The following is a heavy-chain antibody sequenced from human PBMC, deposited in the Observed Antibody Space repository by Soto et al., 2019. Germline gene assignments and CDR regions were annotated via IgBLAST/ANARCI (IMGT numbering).Heavy chain of an antibody. D-gene: IGHD2-2*01. V-gene: IGHV1-58*02. J-gene: IGHJ6*02. Sequence: QMQLVQSGPEVKKPGTSVKVSCETSGFTFTSSAMQWVRQARGQPLEWIGWIVVGSGHTNYAQKFQERVTITRDMSTRTAYMELSSLGSEDTAMYYCAASSSTSGDYYGMDVWGQGTTVPVSS. CDR2: IVVGSGHT. CDR1: GFTFTSSA. CDR3: AASSSTSGDYYGMDV.